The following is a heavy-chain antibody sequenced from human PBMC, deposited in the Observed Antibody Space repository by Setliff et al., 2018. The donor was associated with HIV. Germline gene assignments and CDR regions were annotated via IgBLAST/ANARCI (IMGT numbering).Heavy chain of an antibody. CDR1: GDSINSGTYY. Sequence: SETLSLTCTVSGDSINSGTYYWSWIRQPAGKGLEWIGRLHLSGDTNYNPSLKSRVTMSIDTSKNQFSLKLSSVTAADTAVYYCARGGPDYYDYPYFDSWGQGTLVTVSS. CDR3: ARGGPDYYDYPYFDS. CDR2: LHLSGDT. J-gene: IGHJ4*02. V-gene: IGHV4-61*02. D-gene: IGHD3-22*01.